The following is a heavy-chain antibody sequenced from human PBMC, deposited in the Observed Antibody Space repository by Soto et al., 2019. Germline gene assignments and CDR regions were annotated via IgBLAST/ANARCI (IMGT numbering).Heavy chain of an antibody. Sequence: PGGSLRLSSAASGFTFSDYYMSWIRQAPGKGLEWLSLIDTSGLTMDYADSVKGRFTISRDNAKNSLYMQMNSMRAEDTAMYYCARSVYISSAPNDCWGQGTLVTVSS. D-gene: IGHD3-10*01. CDR3: ARSVYISSAPNDC. CDR1: GFTFSDYY. J-gene: IGHJ4*02. V-gene: IGHV3-11*01. CDR2: IDTSGLTM.